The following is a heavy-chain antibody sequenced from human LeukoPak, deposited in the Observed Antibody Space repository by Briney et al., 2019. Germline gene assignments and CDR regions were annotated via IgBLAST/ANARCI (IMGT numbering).Heavy chain of an antibody. V-gene: IGHV4-59*01. CDR3: ARAPYEAFDY. J-gene: IGHJ4*02. D-gene: IGHD3-3*01. CDR2: IYYSGST. Sequence: SETLSLSCTVSGFSISSYYWSWIRQPPGKGLEWIGYIYYSGSTNYNPSLKSRVTISVDTSKNQFSLKLSYVPAADTAVYYCARAPYEAFDYWGQGTLVTVCS. CDR1: GFSISSYY.